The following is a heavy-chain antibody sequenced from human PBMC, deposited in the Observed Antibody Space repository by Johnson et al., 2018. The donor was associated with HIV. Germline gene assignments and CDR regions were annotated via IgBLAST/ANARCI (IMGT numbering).Heavy chain of an antibody. D-gene: IGHD6-6*01. CDR2: IYSGGST. CDR3: TTEAYSSSSAAFDI. J-gene: IGHJ3*02. Sequence: VQLVESGGGLIQPGGSLRLSCAASGFTVSRNYMSWVRQAPGKGLEWVSVIYSGGSTYYADSVKGRFTISRDNSKNTLYLQMNSLRAEDTAVYYCTTEAYSSSSAAFDIWGQGTMVTVSS. V-gene: IGHV3-53*01. CDR1: GFTVSRNY.